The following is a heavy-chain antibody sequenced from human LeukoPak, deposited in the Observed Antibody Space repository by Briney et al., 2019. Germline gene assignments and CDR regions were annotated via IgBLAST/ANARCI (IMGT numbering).Heavy chain of an antibody. CDR3: AVGYCSGGSCPQHFDY. V-gene: IGHV4-34*01. D-gene: IGHD2-15*01. CDR2: INHSGST. CDR1: GGSFSGYY. J-gene: IGHJ4*02. Sequence: SETLSLTCAVYGGSFSGYYWSWIRQPPGKGLEWIGEINHSGSTNYNPSLKRRVTISVDTSKNQFSLKLSSVTAAGTAVYYCAVGYCSGGSCPQHFDYWGQGTLVTVSS.